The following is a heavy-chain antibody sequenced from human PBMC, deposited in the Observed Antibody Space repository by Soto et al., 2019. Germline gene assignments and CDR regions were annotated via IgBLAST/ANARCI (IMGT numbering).Heavy chain of an antibody. D-gene: IGHD6-6*01. J-gene: IGHJ2*01. CDR3: ARGAAARLVSLWYFDL. CDR2: IKQDGSEK. Sequence: EVQLVESGGGLVQPGGSLRLSCAASGFTFSSYWMSWVRQAPGKGLEWVANIKQDGSEKYYVDSVKGRFTISRDNAKNSLYLQMNSLRAADTAVDYCARGAAARLVSLWYFDLWGRGTLVTVSS. V-gene: IGHV3-7*01. CDR1: GFTFSSYW.